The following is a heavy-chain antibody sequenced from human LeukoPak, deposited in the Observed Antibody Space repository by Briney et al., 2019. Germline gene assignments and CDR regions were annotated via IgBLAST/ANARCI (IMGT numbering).Heavy chain of an antibody. J-gene: IGHJ4*02. V-gene: IGHV1-69*05. CDR3: ASPPPKRGYYGPLNY. D-gene: IGHD3-22*01. Sequence: SVKVSCKASGGTFSSYAISWVRQAPGQGLEWMGGIIPIFGTANYARKFQGRVTITTDESTSTAYMELSSLRSEDTAVYYCASPPPKRGYYGPLNYWGQGTLVTVSS. CDR2: IIPIFGTA. CDR1: GGTFSSYA.